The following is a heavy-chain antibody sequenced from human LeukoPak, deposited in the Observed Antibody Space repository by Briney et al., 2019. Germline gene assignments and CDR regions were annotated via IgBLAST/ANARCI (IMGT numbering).Heavy chain of an antibody. J-gene: IGHJ6*04. Sequence: PGGSLRLSCAASGFTFSSYEMNWVRQAPGKGREWVSYISSSGSTIYYADSVKGRFTISRDNAKNSLYLQMKSLRAEDTAVYYCAELGITMIGGVWGKGTTVTISS. V-gene: IGHV3-48*03. D-gene: IGHD3-10*02. CDR3: AELGITMIGGV. CDR1: GFTFSSYE. CDR2: ISSSGSTI.